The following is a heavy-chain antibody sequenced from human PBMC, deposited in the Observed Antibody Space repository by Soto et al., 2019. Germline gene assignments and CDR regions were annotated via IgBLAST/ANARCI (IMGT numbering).Heavy chain of an antibody. V-gene: IGHV5-51*01. J-gene: IGHJ4*02. CDR3: ARGSGSYAAGFDY. CDR2: FYPGDSDT. Sequence: GESLKISCKGSGYSFTNYWVAWVRQMPGKGLEWMGVFYPGDSDTRYSPSFQGQVTISGDKSISTAYLQWSGLQASDTALYYCARGSGSYAAGFDYWGPGTMVTVSS. CDR1: GYSFTNYW. D-gene: IGHD1-26*01.